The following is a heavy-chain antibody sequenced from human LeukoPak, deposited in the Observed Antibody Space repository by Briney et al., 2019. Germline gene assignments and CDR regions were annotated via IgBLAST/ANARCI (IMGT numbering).Heavy chain of an antibody. CDR1: GGSLSSSGVF. V-gene: IGHV4-39*01. CDR2: IYHSGST. J-gene: IGHJ3*02. D-gene: IGHD4-23*01. CDR3: ARAPRAVVNTRVGGFDI. Sequence: SETLSLTCSVSGGSLSSSGVFWGWIRQPPGMGLEWIGSIYHSGSTYDNPSLKSRITMSVDTSKNQFSLKLSSVTAADTAVYYCARAPRAVVNTRVGGFDIWGQGTMVTVSS.